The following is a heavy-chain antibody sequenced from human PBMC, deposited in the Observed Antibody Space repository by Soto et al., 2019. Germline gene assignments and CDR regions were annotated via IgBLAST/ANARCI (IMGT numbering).Heavy chain of an antibody. CDR2: IYYSGST. Sequence: KTSETLSLTCTVSGGSISSGDYYWSWIRQPPGKGLEWIWYIYYSGSTYYNPSLKSRVTISVDTSKNQFSLKLSSVTAADTAVYYCAILAPDSSSWYRRGYYYYGMGVWGQGATVTVSS. V-gene: IGHV4-30-4*01. D-gene: IGHD6-13*01. CDR1: GGSISSGDYY. CDR3: AILAPDSSSWYRRGYYYYGMGV. J-gene: IGHJ6*02.